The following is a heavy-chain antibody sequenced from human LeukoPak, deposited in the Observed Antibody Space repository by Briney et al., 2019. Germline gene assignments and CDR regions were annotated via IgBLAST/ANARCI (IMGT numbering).Heavy chain of an antibody. CDR2: INPSGGST. D-gene: IGHD6-6*01. CDR3: ARTIAARPRSYYYYMDV. Sequence: ASVKVSCKASGYTFTGYYMHWVRQAPGQGLEWMGWINPSGGSTSYAQKFQGRVTMTRDMSTSTVYMELSSLRSEDTAAYYCARTIAARPRSYYYYMDVWGKGTTVTVSS. V-gene: IGHV1-46*01. CDR1: GYTFTGYY. J-gene: IGHJ6*03.